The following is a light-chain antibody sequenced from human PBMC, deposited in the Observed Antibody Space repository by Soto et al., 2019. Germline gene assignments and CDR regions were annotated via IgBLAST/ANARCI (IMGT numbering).Light chain of an antibody. CDR2: GAS. V-gene: IGKV3-15*01. CDR1: QSVSRN. J-gene: IGKJ4*01. CDR3: QQYNNWPLT. Sequence: ETVMTQSPATLSVSPGERATLSCRASQSVSRNFAWYQQRPGQAPRLLIYGASTRATGVPARFSGSGSGTEFALTISSLQSEEFAVYYCQQYNNWPLTFGGGTKVEIK.